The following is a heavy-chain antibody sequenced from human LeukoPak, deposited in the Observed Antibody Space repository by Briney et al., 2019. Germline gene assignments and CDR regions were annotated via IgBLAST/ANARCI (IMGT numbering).Heavy chain of an antibody. CDR3: AKDSMITFGGAYAAFDI. CDR1: GFTFSSYA. CDR2: ISGSGGST. J-gene: IGHJ3*02. Sequence: PGGSLRLSCAASGFTFSSYAMSWVRQAPGKGLEWVSAISGSGGSTYYADSVKGRFTISRDNSKNTLYLQMNSLRAEDTAVYYCAKDSMITFGGAYAAFDIWGQGTMVTVSS. V-gene: IGHV3-23*01. D-gene: IGHD3-16*01.